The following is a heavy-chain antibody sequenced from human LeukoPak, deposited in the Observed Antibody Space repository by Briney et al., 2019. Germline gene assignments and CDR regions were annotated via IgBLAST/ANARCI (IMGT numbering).Heavy chain of an antibody. CDR3: AGSGYSSGWYYFDY. Sequence: PGRSLRLSCAASGFTFSSYGMHWVRQAPGKGLEWVAVIWYDGSNKYYADSVKGRFTISRDNSKNTLYLQMNSLRAEDTAVYYCAGSGYSSGWYYFDYWGQGTLVTVSS. V-gene: IGHV3-33*01. CDR2: IWYDGSNK. J-gene: IGHJ4*02. CDR1: GFTFSSYG. D-gene: IGHD6-19*01.